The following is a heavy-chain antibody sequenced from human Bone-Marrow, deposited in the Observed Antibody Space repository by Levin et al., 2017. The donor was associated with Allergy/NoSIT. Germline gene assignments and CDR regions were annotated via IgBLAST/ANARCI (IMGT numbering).Heavy chain of an antibody. J-gene: IGHJ3*02. CDR3: ARDRLGARAFDI. Sequence: KTGGSLRLSCEASGFPLSDYHMTWIRQAPGKGQEWVAYITDSGTFIKYEDSVRGRFTISRDNAKNSLYLQMDSLRVEDTAVYYCARDRLGARAFDIWGQGTMVTVSS. CDR1: GFPLSDYH. V-gene: IGHV3-11*05. D-gene: IGHD4-11*01. CDR2: ITDSGTFI.